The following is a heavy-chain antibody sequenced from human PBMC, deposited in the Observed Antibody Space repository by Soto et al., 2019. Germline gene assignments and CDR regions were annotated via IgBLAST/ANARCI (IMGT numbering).Heavy chain of an antibody. V-gene: IGHV4-59*01. Sequence: LETLSLTWTVSGVSISNFCCSWILQPPGKGLEWIGYIYYSGSTNYNPSLKSRVTISLDMSKNHVSLILKSVNIADSAIYYCARGHFDSRGYSNALDYWGQGIQVTVSS. D-gene: IGHD3-22*01. CDR3: ARGHFDSRGYSNALDY. CDR2: IYYSGST. J-gene: IGHJ4*02. CDR1: GVSISNFC.